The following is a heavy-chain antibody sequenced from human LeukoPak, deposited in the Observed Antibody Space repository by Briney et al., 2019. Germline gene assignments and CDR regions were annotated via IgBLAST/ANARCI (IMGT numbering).Heavy chain of an antibody. Sequence: ASVKVSCKASGYTFSSYDMHWVRQAPGQGLEWLGRINPNSGDTNYAQNLHGRVTMTRDTSITTAYMELNSLTSDDTAVYFCARSAEHCNNGVCFTDYYMDVWGKGTTVTVSS. CDR2: INPNSGDT. CDR3: ARSAEHCNNGVCFTDYYMDV. V-gene: IGHV1-2*06. D-gene: IGHD2-8*01. J-gene: IGHJ6*03. CDR1: GYTFSSYD.